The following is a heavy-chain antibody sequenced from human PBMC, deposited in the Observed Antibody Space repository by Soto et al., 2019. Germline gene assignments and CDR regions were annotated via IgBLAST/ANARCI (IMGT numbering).Heavy chain of an antibody. V-gene: IGHV3-23*01. J-gene: IGHJ5*02. CDR3: AKSASGTNSGLRS. CDR1: GFTFSTND. Sequence: EVQLLESGGGLVQPGGSRRLSCAASGFTFSTNDMGWVRQAPGKGLEWVSLTSGSGGSTYYAGSVRGRFTSSRDNSNDTLYLLMNSLRAEDTAQYYCAKSASGTNSGLRSWGQGTLVTVSS. D-gene: IGHD1-1*01. CDR2: TSGSGGST.